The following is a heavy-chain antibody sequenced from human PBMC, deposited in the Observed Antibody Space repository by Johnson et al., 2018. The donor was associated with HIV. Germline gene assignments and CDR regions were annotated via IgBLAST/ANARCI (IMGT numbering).Heavy chain of an antibody. Sequence: VQLVESGGGLVQPGGSLRLSCAASGFTFGNYWMHWVRQAPGKGLVWVARIYSDGSDTKYADSVKGRFTIPRDNAKNTLYLQMNSLRAEDTAVYYCARKQWLAKISSDAFDIWGQGTMVTVSS. CDR3: ARKQWLAKISSDAFDI. CDR1: GFTFGNYW. J-gene: IGHJ3*02. D-gene: IGHD6-19*01. V-gene: IGHV3-74*03. CDR2: IYSDGSDT.